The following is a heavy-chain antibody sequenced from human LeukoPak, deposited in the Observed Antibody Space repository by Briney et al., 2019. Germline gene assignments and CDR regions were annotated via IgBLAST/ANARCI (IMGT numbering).Heavy chain of an antibody. D-gene: IGHD3-16*02. V-gene: IGHV1-18*01. CDR1: GYTFTSYG. J-gene: IGHJ5*02. Sequence: GASVKVSCKASGYTFTSYGISWVRQAPGQGLEWMGWISAYNGNTNYAQKLQGRVTMTTDTSTSTAYMELRSLRSDDTAVYYCARDPVRFDYVWGSYRYTSWFDPWGQGTLVTVSS. CDR3: ARDPVRFDYVWGSYRYTSWFDP. CDR2: ISAYNGNT.